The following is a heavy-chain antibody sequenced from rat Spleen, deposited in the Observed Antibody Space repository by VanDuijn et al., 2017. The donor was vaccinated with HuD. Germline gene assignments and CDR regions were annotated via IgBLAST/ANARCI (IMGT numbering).Heavy chain of an antibody. CDR3: TRVGYGGFAY. CDR2: IWGDGST. D-gene: IGHD1-11*01. V-gene: IGHV2-1*01. J-gene: IGHJ3*01. CDR1: GFSLTNYG. Sequence: QVQVKESGPGLVQPSQTLSLTCTVSGFSLTNYGVNLVRQPPGKGLEWMGGIWGDGSTNYNSTLKSRLSISRDTSKSQVFLKMNSLQTEDTAIYFCTRVGYGGFAYWGQGTLVTVSS.